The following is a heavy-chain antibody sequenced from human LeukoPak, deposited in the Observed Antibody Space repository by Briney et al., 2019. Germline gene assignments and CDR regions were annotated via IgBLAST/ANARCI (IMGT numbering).Heavy chain of an antibody. CDR2: IIPIFGTA. Sequence: ASVKVSCKASGYTFTSYGISWVRQAPGQGLEWMGGIIPIFGTANYAQKFQGRVTITTDESTSTAYMELSSLRSEDTAVYYCARDNAHGGVWGQGTLVTVSS. CDR1: GYTFTSYG. J-gene: IGHJ4*02. CDR3: ARDNAHGGV. V-gene: IGHV1-69*05. D-gene: IGHD6-13*01.